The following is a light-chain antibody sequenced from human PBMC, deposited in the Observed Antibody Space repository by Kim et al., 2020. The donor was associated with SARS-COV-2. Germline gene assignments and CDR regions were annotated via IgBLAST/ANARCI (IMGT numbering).Light chain of an antibody. Sequence: SPGERDTPSCRASQTVGRNYLAWYQQKPGQAPRLLIHDASSRATGIPDRFSGSGSGTDFTLTINRLEPEDFAVYFCLQYASSPLTFGPGTKVDIK. CDR3: LQYASSPLT. CDR1: QTVGRNY. J-gene: IGKJ3*01. CDR2: DAS. V-gene: IGKV3-20*01.